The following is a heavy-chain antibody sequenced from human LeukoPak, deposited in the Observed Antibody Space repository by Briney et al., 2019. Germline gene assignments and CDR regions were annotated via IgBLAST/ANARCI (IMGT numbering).Heavy chain of an antibody. CDR3: ARQFYDSSGYYFSGYYFDY. CDR1: GGSISSYY. D-gene: IGHD3-22*01. V-gene: IGHV4-59*08. CDR2: IYYSGST. J-gene: IGHJ4*02. Sequence: SETLSLTCTVSGGSISSYYWSWIRQPPGKGLESIGYIYYSGSTNYNPSLKSRVTISVDTSKNQFSLKLSSVTAADTAVYYCARQFYDSSGYYFSGYYFDYWGQGTLVTVSS.